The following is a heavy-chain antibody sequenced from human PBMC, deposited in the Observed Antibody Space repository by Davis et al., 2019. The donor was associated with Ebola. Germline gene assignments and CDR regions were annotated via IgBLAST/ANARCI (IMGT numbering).Heavy chain of an antibody. V-gene: IGHV3-21*01. D-gene: IGHD2-15*01. Sequence: GESLKISCAASGFTFSSYSMTWVRQPPGKGLEWVSVIYGGGSTNYADSVKGRFTISRDNAKNSLYLQMNSLRAEDTAVYYCARGLYIVVVAATPEGYWGQGTLVTVSS. CDR2: IYGGGST. J-gene: IGHJ4*02. CDR3: ARGLYIVVVAATPEGY. CDR1: GFTFSSYS.